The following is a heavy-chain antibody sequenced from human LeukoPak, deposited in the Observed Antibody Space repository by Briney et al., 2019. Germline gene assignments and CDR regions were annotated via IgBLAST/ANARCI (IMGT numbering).Heavy chain of an antibody. CDR1: GGSISSYY. J-gene: IGHJ5*02. CDR2: ISTSGST. D-gene: IGHD2-2*01. V-gene: IGHV4-4*07. CDR3: ARVRGYCSSTSCYAPNWFDP. Sequence: ASETLSLTCTVSGGSISSYYWSWIRQPAGKGLESIGHISTSGSTNYNPSLKSRVTMSVDTSKNQFSLKLSSVSAADTAVYYCARVRGYCSSTSCYAPNWFDPWGQGTLVTVSS.